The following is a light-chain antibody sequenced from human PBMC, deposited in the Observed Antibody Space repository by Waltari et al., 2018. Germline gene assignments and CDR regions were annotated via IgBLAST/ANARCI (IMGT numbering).Light chain of an antibody. CDR1: QSVSSY. Sequence: EIVLTQSPATLSLSPGERATLSCRASQSVSSYLAWYQQKPGQAPRLLIYDASNRATGIPARFSGSVSGTDFTLSISSLEPEDFAVYYCHQRANWPWTFGHGTKVEIK. CDR3: HQRANWPWT. V-gene: IGKV3-11*01. CDR2: DAS. J-gene: IGKJ1*01.